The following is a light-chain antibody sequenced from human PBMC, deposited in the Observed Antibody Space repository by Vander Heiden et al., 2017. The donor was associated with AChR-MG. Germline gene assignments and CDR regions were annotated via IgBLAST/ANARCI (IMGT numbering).Light chain of an antibody. V-gene: IGLV1-47*01. CDR3: AAWDDSLSGSM. CDR2: RNN. J-gene: IGLJ3*02. Sequence: QSVLTQPPSASGTPRQRVTIPCSGSSSNIGSRYVYWYQQLPGTAPKLLIYRNNQRPSGVPDRFSGSKSGTSASLAISGLRSEDEADYYCAAWDDSLSGSMFGGGTKLTVL. CDR1: SSNIGSRY.